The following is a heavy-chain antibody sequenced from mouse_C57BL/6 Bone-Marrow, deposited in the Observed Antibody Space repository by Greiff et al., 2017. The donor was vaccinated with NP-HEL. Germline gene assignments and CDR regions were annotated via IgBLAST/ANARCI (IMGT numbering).Heavy chain of an antibody. CDR3: ATVVAGRGFAY. D-gene: IGHD1-1*01. V-gene: IGHV1-54*01. CDR2: INPGSGGT. J-gene: IGHJ3*01. Sequence: VQLQQSGAELVRPGTSVKVSCKASGYAFTNYLIEWVKQRPGQGLEWIGVINPGSGGTNYNEKFKGKATLTADKSSSTAYMQLSSLTSEDSAVYFCATVVAGRGFAYWGQGTLVTVSA. CDR1: GYAFTNYL.